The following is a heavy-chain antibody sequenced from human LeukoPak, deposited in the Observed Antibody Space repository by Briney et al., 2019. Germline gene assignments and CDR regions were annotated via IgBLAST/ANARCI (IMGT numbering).Heavy chain of an antibody. CDR1: GFTFDDYA. Sequence: GRSLRLSCAASGFTFDDYAMHWVRQAPRKGLEWVSGISWNSGSIGYADSVKGRFTISRDNAKNSLYLQMNSLRAEDTALYYCAKDLLPSTTWDAFDIWGQGTMVTVSS. D-gene: IGHD4-17*01. CDR3: AKDLLPSTTWDAFDI. V-gene: IGHV3-9*01. CDR2: ISWNSGSI. J-gene: IGHJ3*02.